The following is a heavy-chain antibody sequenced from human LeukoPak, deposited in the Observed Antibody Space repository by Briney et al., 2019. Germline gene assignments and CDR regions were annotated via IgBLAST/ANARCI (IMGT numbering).Heavy chain of an antibody. J-gene: IGHJ4*02. CDR3: ARRDIVVVVSASDY. D-gene: IGHD2-15*01. CDR1: GFTFSNYV. CDR2: ITASGDST. V-gene: IGHV3-23*01. Sequence: PGESLRLSCAASGFTFSNYVMIWDRQAPGKGLEGVSGITASGDSTYYGDSGKGWFTMSRDNSKNTVYLQMNSLRVDDTAVYYCARRDIVVVVSASDYWGQGTLVTVSS.